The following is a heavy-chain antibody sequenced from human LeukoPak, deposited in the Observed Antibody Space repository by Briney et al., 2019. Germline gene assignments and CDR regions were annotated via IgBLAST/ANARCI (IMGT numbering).Heavy chain of an antibody. Sequence: PGGSLRLSCAASGFTFSSYWMSWVRQAPGKGLEWVANIKQDGSEKYYVDSVKGRFTISRDNAKNSLYLQMNSLRAEDTAVYYCARDRGSGGSPYYFDYWGQGTLVTVSS. CDR1: GFTFSSYW. CDR2: IKQDGSEK. CDR3: ARDRGSGGSPYYFDY. V-gene: IGHV3-7*01. D-gene: IGHD1-26*01. J-gene: IGHJ4*02.